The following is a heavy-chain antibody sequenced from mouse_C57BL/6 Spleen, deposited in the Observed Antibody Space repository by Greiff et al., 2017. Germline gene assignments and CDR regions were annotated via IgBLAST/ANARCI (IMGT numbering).Heavy chain of an antibody. CDR2: ISNGGGST. CDR1: GFTFSDYY. V-gene: IGHV5-12*01. Sequence: EVMLVESGGGLVQPGGSLKLSCAASGFTFSDYYMYWVRQTPEKRLEWVAYISNGGGSTYYPDTVKGRFTISRDNAKNTLYLQRSRLKSEDTAMYYCARQRYGSSYDYAMDYWGQGTSVTVSS. J-gene: IGHJ4*01. D-gene: IGHD1-1*01. CDR3: ARQRYGSSYDYAMDY.